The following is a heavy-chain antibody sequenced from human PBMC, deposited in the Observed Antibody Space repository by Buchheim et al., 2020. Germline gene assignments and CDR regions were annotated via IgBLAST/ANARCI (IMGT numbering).Heavy chain of an antibody. Sequence: QVQLQESGPGLVKPSQTLSLTCTVSGGSISSGDYYWSWIRQPPGNGLEWIGYIYYSGSTYYNPSLKSRVTISVDTSQNQFSLKLSSVTAADTAVYYCASSPWGITMIPFTYFDYWGQGTL. V-gene: IGHV4-30-4*01. J-gene: IGHJ4*02. D-gene: IGHD3-22*01. CDR3: ASSPWGITMIPFTYFDY. CDR1: GGSISSGDYY. CDR2: IYYSGST.